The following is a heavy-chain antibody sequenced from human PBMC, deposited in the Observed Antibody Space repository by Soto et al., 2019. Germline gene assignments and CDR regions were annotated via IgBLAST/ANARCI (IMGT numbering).Heavy chain of an antibody. CDR1: GGSISGANF. CDR2: IHLSGKT. CDR3: ARELWDGYSPAGY. D-gene: IGHD2-15*01. V-gene: IGHV4-4*02. Sequence: QVHLQESGPGLVQPSGTMSLTCAVSGGSISGANFWSWVRQPPGKGLEWIGEIHLSGKTSYNPSLQRRVTISIDQSQNQMSLTLTSVTAADTAVYYCARELWDGYSPAGYCGQGPLVTVSS. J-gene: IGHJ4*02.